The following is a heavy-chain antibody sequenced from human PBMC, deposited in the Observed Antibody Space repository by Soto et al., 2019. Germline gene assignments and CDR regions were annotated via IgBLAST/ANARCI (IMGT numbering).Heavy chain of an antibody. CDR3: ARDPYSWNDGGDY. Sequence: QVQLVQSGAEVKKPGASVKVSCRASGYTFSSYGINWVRQAPGQGLEWMGWISAYNGNTHYAQNLQGRVTLTTDTSTSTAYMELRSLRSDDTAVYYCARDPYSWNDGGDYWGQGTLVTVSS. CDR1: GYTFSSYG. V-gene: IGHV1-18*01. D-gene: IGHD1-1*01. J-gene: IGHJ4*02. CDR2: ISAYNGNT.